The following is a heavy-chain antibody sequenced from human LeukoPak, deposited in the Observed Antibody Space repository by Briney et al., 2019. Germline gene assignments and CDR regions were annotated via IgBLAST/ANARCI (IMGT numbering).Heavy chain of an antibody. V-gene: IGHV4-4*02. CDR2: IYHSGDT. Sequence: SETLSLTCTVSGGSISSSNWWSWVRQPPGKGLEWIGEIYHSGDTNYNPSLKSRVTISVDTSKNQFSLKLSSVTAADTAVYYCASSPLYSSGWYGWFDPWGQGTLVTVSS. CDR3: ASSPLYSSGWYGWFDP. J-gene: IGHJ5*02. CDR1: GGSISSSNW. D-gene: IGHD6-19*01.